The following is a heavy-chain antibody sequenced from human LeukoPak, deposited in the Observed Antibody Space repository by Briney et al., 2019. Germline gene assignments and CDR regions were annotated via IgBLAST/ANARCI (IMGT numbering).Heavy chain of an antibody. J-gene: IGHJ4*02. CDR1: GFTFSSYA. CDR2: ISGSGGST. D-gene: IGHD3-3*01. Sequence: PGGSLRLSCAASGFTFSSYAMSWVRQAPGKGLEWVSAISGSGGSTYYADSVKGRFTISRDNSKNTLYLQMNSLRAEDTAVYYCASSLTPSDYDFWSGYYTGGYWGQGTLVTVSS. CDR3: ASSLTPSDYDFWSGYYTGGY. V-gene: IGHV3-23*01.